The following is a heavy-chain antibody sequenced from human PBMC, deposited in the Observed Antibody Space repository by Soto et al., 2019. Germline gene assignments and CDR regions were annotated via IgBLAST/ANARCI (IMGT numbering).Heavy chain of an antibody. V-gene: IGHV3-23*01. CDR2: ISGSGGST. J-gene: IGHJ6*02. Sequence: PGGSLRLSCAASGFTFSSYAMSWVRQAPGKGLEWVSAISGSGGSTYYADSVKGRFTISRDNSKNTLYLQMNSLRAEDTAVYYCAKVGRENYDFWSGYSRHYYYYYGMDVWGQGTTVTVSS. CDR1: GFTFSSYA. CDR3: AKVGRENYDFWSGYSRHYYYYYGMDV. D-gene: IGHD3-3*01.